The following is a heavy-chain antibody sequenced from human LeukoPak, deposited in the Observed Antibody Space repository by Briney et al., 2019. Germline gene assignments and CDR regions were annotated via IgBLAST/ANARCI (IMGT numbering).Heavy chain of an antibody. D-gene: IGHD1-26*01. J-gene: IGHJ4*02. CDR3: AKDLGRYRNNYFDY. CDR1: GFTFSSYG. V-gene: IGHV3-33*06. Sequence: GGSLRLSCAASGFTFSSYGMHWVRQAPGKGLEWVAVIWYDGSNKYYADSVKGRFTISRDDSKNTLYLQMNSLRAEDTAVYYCAKDLGRYRNNYFDYWGQGTLVTVSS. CDR2: IWYDGSNK.